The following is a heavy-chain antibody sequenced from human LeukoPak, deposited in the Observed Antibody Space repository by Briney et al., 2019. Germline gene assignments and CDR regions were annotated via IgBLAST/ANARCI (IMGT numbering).Heavy chain of an antibody. CDR2: ISSSSSYI. V-gene: IGHV3-21*01. CDR3: ARDYSGFVQH. CDR1: GFTFSSYS. D-gene: IGHD2-15*01. J-gene: IGHJ1*01. Sequence: GGSLRLSCAASGFTFSSYSMNWVRQAPGKGLEWVSSISSSSSYIYYADSAKGRFTISRDNAKNLLYLQMNSLRAEDTAVYYCARDYSGFVQHWGQGTLVTVSS.